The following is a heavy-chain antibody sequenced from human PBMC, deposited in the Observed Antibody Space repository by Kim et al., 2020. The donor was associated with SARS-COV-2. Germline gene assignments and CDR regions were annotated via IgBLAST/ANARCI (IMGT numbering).Heavy chain of an antibody. CDR3: ARPLSSYGYVLDYWYFDL. Sequence: SETLSLTCTVSGGSISSSSYYWGWIRQPPGKGLEWIGSIYYSGSTYYNPSLKSRVTISVDTSKNQFSLKLSSVTAADTAVYYCARPLSSYGYVLDYWYFDLWGRGTLVTVSS. D-gene: IGHD5-18*01. CDR1: GGSISSSSYY. CDR2: IYYSGST. J-gene: IGHJ2*01. V-gene: IGHV4-39*01.